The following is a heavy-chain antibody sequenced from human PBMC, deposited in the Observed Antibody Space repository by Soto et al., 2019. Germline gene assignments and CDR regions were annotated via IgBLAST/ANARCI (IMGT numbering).Heavy chain of an antibody. J-gene: IGHJ4*02. CDR2: IYYSGST. V-gene: IGHV4-39*01. D-gene: IGHD6-19*01. Sequence: PSETLSLTCTVSGGSISNSSYYWGWIRQPPGKGLEWIGSIYYSGSTYYNPSLKSRVTISVDTSKNQFSLKLSSVTAADTAVYYCARLYSSGWYCDYWGQGTLVTVSS. CDR3: ARLYSSGWYCDY. CDR1: GGSISNSSYY.